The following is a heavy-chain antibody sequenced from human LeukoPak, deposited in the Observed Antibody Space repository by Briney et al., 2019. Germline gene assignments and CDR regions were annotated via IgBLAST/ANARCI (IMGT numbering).Heavy chain of an antibody. V-gene: IGHV3-21*01. CDR1: GFTFSSYS. J-gene: IGHJ3*02. CDR2: ISSSSSSYI. Sequence: PGGSLRLSCAASGFTFSSYSMNWVRQAPGKGLEWVSSISSSSSSYIYYADSVKGRFTISRDNAKNSLYLQMNSLRAEDTAVYYCAREDIVGATSSEDAFDIWGQGTMVTVSS. D-gene: IGHD1-26*01. CDR3: AREDIVGATSSEDAFDI.